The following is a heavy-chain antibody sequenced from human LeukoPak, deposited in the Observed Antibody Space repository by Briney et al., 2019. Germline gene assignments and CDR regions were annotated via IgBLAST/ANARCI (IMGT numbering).Heavy chain of an antibody. CDR1: GYTFTRYH. D-gene: IGHD2-2*01. CDR2: INPNSGDT. Sequence: ASVKVSCKASGYTFTRYHMHWVRQAPGQGLEWMGRINPNSGDTNYAQKFQGGVTMTRDTSISTAYMELSRLRSDDTAVYYCARDYCSSTSCLFDYWGQGTLVTVSS. V-gene: IGHV1-2*06. J-gene: IGHJ4*02. CDR3: ARDYCSSTSCLFDY.